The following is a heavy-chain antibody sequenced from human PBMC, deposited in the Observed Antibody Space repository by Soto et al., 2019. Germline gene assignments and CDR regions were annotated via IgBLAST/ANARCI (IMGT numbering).Heavy chain of an antibody. CDR3: ARDSVYYGSGSPNWFDP. D-gene: IGHD3-10*01. V-gene: IGHV4-31*02. CDR2: IYYSGST. CDR1: GGSISSGGYY. Sequence: TLSLTCTVSGGSISSGGYYWSWIRQHPGKGLEWIGYIYYSGSTYYNPSLKSRVTISVDTSKNQFSLKLSSVTAADTAVYYCARDSVYYGSGSPNWFDPWGQGTLVTVSS. J-gene: IGHJ5*02.